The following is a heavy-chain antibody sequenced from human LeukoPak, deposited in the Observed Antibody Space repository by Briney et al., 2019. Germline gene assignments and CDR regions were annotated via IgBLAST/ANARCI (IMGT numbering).Heavy chain of an antibody. CDR3: ARKYGDYATSYYYYYMDV. CDR2: IWYDGNNK. CDR1: GFTFSSYG. D-gene: IGHD4-17*01. V-gene: IGHV3-33*01. Sequence: GGSLRLSCAASGFTFSSYGMHWVRQAPGKGLEWVAIIWYDGNNKYYADSVKGRFTISRDNSKNTLYLQMNSLRAEDTAVYYCARKYGDYATSYYYYYMDVWGKGPRSPSP. J-gene: IGHJ6*03.